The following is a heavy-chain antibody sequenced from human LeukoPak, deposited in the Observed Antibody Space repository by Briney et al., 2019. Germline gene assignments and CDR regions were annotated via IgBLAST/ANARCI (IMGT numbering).Heavy chain of an antibody. J-gene: IGHJ4*02. D-gene: IGHD6-19*01. CDR1: GFMFCSHP. V-gene: IGHV3-30*02. Sequence: GGSLRLSCATSGFMFCSHPMHWVRQAPGKGLEWVAFIRTDASDIQYADSVKGRFTISRDNSKATLSLQMNSLRLEDTALYYCAKVLKNGWGPFDYWGQGTLVTVPS. CDR3: AKVLKNGWGPFDY. CDR2: IRTDASDI.